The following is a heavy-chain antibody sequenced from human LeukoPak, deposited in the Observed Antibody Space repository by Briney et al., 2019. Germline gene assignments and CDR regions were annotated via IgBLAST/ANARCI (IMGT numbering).Heavy chain of an antibody. Sequence: SQTLSLTCTVSGGSISSGSYYWSWIRQPAGKGLEWIGRIYSSGSTNYNPSLKSRVTISVDTSKNQFSLKLSSVTAADTAVYYCARTYGSGHMDVWGKGTTVTISS. CDR1: GGSISSGSYY. CDR2: IYSSGST. D-gene: IGHD3-10*01. J-gene: IGHJ6*03. V-gene: IGHV4-61*02. CDR3: ARTYGSGHMDV.